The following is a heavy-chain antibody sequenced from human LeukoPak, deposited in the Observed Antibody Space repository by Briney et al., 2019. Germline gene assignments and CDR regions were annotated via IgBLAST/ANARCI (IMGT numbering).Heavy chain of an antibody. CDR1: GFTFDDYA. V-gene: IGHV3-9*01. D-gene: IGHD3-22*01. Sequence: GGSLRLSCAASGFTFDDYAMHWVRQAPGKGLEWVSGISWNSGSIGYADSVKGRFTISRDNAKNSLYLQMNSLRAEDTALYYCAKFYDSSGYYYGDYWGQGTLVTVSS. J-gene: IGHJ4*02. CDR3: AKFYDSSGYYYGDY. CDR2: ISWNSGSI.